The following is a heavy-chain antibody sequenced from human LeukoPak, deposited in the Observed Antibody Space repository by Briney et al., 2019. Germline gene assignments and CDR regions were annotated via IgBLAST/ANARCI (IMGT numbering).Heavy chain of an antibody. D-gene: IGHD5-18*01. CDR1: GFTFSSYA. J-gene: IGHJ4*02. Sequence: PGGSLRLSCSASGFTFSSYAMHWVRQAPGKGLEYVSAISSNGGSTYYADSVKGRFTISRDNSKNTLYLQMSSLRAEDTAVYYCVKDLVGYSHGYDFDYWGQGTLVTVSS. V-gene: IGHV3-64D*06. CDR2: ISSNGGST. CDR3: VKDLVGYSHGYDFDY.